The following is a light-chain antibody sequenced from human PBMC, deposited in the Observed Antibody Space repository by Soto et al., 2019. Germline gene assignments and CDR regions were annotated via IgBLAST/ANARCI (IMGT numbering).Light chain of an antibody. Sequence: EIVMTQSPATLSVSPGERATLSCRASQSVSSNLAWYQQKPGQAPRLLIYGASTRATGIPARFSGSGSGTEFTLTISSLQSEEFAVYYCQQYNNWPGTFGPGTKVDI. V-gene: IGKV3-15*01. CDR3: QQYNNWPGT. CDR1: QSVSSN. J-gene: IGKJ3*01. CDR2: GAS.